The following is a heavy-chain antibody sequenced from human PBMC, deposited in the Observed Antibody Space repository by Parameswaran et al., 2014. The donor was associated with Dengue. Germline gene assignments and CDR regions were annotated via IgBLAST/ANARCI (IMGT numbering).Heavy chain of an antibody. V-gene: IGHV4-31*02. CDR3: ARVSPRDYVLAFDI. CDR2: IYYSGST. Sequence: RWIRQPPGKGLEWIGYIYYSGSTYYNPSLKSRVTISVDTSKNQFSLKLSSVTAADTAVYYCARVSPRDYVLAFDIWGQGTMVTVSS. J-gene: IGHJ3*02. D-gene: IGHD4-17*01.